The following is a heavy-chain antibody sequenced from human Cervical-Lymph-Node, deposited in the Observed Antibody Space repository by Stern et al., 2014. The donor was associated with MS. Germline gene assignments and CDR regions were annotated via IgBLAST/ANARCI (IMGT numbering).Heavy chain of an antibody. Sequence: QLVQSGAEVKKPGSSVKVSCKASGGTFSSYAISWVRQAPGQGLEWMGGIIPIFGTANYAQKFQGRVTITADESTSTAYMELSSLRSEDTAVYYCARGDPAAAAGTPGPLDYWGQGTLVTVSS. V-gene: IGHV1-69*01. CDR2: IIPIFGTA. CDR1: GGTFSSYA. D-gene: IGHD6-13*01. CDR3: ARGDPAAAAGTPGPLDY. J-gene: IGHJ4*02.